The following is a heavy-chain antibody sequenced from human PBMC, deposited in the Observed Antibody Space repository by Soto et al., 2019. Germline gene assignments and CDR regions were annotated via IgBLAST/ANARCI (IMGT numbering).Heavy chain of an antibody. CDR1: GYTFSSYG. CDR3: ARFLTGSYYQLHY. D-gene: IGHD1-26*01. CDR2: INAGNGDT. Sequence: QVQLVQSGAEVKKPGASVKVSCKASGYTFSSYGIHWVRQAPGQRLEWMGWINAGNGDTLYSQNFQARVTISTNTSASTAYMELSSLTSEDTAVYYCARFLTGSYYQLHYWGQGSLVTISS. V-gene: IGHV1-3*01. J-gene: IGHJ4*02.